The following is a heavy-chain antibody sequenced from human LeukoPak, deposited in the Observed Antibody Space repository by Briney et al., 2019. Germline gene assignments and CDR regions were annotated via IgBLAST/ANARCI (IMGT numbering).Heavy chain of an antibody. J-gene: IGHJ4*02. CDR2: IYYSGNT. CDR1: GGSISSSSYY. Sequence: SETLSLTCTVSGGSISSSSYYGGWIRQPPGKGLEWIGSIYYSGNTYYNASLKSRVTISGDTSKNQFSLILSSVTAADTAVYYCATPGLARAYWGQGTLVTVSS. CDR3: ATPGLARAY. V-gene: IGHV4-39*01.